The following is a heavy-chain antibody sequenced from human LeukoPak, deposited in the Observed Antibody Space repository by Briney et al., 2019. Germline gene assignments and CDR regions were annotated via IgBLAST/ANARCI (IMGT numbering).Heavy chain of an antibody. J-gene: IGHJ3*02. V-gene: IGHV3-53*01. Sequence: GGSLRLSCAASGFTFSNAWMSWVRQAPGKGLEWVSVIYSGGSTYYADSVKGRFTISRDNSKNTLYLQMNSLRAEDTAVYYCAGENRIAAAGREDAFDIWGQGTMVTVSS. CDR1: GFTFSNAW. CDR2: IYSGGST. CDR3: AGENRIAAAGREDAFDI. D-gene: IGHD6-13*01.